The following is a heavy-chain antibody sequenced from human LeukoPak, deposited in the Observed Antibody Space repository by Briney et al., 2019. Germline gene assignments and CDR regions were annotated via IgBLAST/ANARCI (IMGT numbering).Heavy chain of an antibody. CDR1: GYTFTSYA. V-gene: IGHV1-3*01. Sequence: ASVKVSCKASGYTFTSYAMHWVRQAPGQRLEWMGWINAGNGNTKYSQKFQGRVTITRDTSASTAYMELSSLRSEDTAVYYCHVLLWFRELLEYFDYWGQGTLVTVSS. CDR3: HVLLWFRELLEYFDY. J-gene: IGHJ4*02. CDR2: INAGNGNT. D-gene: IGHD3-10*01.